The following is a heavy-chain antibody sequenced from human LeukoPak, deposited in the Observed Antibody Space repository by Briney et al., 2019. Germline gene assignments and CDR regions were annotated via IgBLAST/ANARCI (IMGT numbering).Heavy chain of an antibody. J-gene: IGHJ4*02. CDR3: VGGRRPTVVTGDFDY. CDR2: ISNDGSST. D-gene: IGHD4-23*01. V-gene: IGHV3-74*01. CDR1: GFTFSRYW. Sequence: PGGSLRLSCVASGFTFSRYWMHWVRQAPGKGLVWVSRISNDGSSTNYADSMKGRFTISRDNAKSTLYLEMNSLRAEDTAVYYCVGGRRPTVVTGDFDYWGQGTLVTVSS.